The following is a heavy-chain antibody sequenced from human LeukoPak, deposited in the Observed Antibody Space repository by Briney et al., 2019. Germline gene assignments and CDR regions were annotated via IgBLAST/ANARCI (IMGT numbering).Heavy chain of an antibody. Sequence: ASVKVSCKVSGYTLTELSMHWVRQAPGKGLEWMGGFDPEDGETIYAQKFQGRVTMTGDTSTDTAYMELSSLRSEDTAVYYCATSGSKPFDYWGQGTLVTVSS. CDR1: GYTLTELS. J-gene: IGHJ4*02. V-gene: IGHV1-24*01. D-gene: IGHD1-26*01. CDR2: FDPEDGET. CDR3: ATSGSKPFDY.